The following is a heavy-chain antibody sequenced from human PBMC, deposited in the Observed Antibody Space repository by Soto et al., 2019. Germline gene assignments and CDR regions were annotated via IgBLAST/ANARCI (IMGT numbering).Heavy chain of an antibody. Sequence: EVQLVESGGGLVQPGGSLRLSCAASGFTFSSYSMNWVRQAPGKGLEWVSYISSSSSTIYYADSVKGRFTISRDNAKNSLDLQMNSLRDEDTAVYYCARARHYGEIDYWGQGTLVTVSS. CDR1: GFTFSSYS. CDR2: ISSSSSTI. J-gene: IGHJ4*02. CDR3: ARARHYGEIDY. V-gene: IGHV3-48*02. D-gene: IGHD4-17*01.